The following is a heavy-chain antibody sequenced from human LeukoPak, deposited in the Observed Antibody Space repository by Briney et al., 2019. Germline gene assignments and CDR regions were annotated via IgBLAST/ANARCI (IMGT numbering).Heavy chain of an antibody. J-gene: IGHJ6*02. CDR3: ARASWIQLWLYYRDYYYGMDV. CDR1: GFTFSSYA. Sequence: PXGSLRLSCAASGFTFSSYAMHWVRQAPGKGLEWVAVISYDGSNKYYADSVKGRFTISRDNSKNTLYLQMNSLRAEDTAVYYCARASWIQLWLYYRDYYYGMDVWGQGTTVTVSS. V-gene: IGHV3-30*04. D-gene: IGHD5-18*01. CDR2: ISYDGSNK.